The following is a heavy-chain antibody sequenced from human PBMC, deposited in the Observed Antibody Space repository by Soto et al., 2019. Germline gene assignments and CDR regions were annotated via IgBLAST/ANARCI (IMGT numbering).Heavy chain of an antibody. CDR1: GFTFSSYS. J-gene: IGHJ2*01. D-gene: IGHD6-19*01. CDR2: ISSSSSYI. Sequence: EVQLVESGGGLVKPGGSLRLSCAASGFTFSSYSMNWVRQAPGKGLEWVSSISSSSSYIYYADSVQGRFTISRDNAKSPLYLQMNSLRAEDTAVYYCARDQLAGTRYFDLLGRGTLVTVSS. V-gene: IGHV3-21*06. CDR3: ARDQLAGTRYFDL.